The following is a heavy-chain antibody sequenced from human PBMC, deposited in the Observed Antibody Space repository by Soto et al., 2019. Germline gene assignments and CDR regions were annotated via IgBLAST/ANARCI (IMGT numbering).Heavy chain of an antibody. V-gene: IGHV3-23*01. CDR3: VRRGYNWQGSDY. CDR1: GFTFSSYG. Sequence: EVELLESGGDLVHPGGSLRLSCAASGFTFSSYGMSWVRQAPGKGLEWVSSISNSGSEIFYAASVKGRFTISRDSSKNTLYLEMSSLRPEDTAVYYCVRRGYNWQGSDYWGQGTLVTVSS. J-gene: IGHJ4*02. D-gene: IGHD6-25*01. CDR2: ISNSGSEI.